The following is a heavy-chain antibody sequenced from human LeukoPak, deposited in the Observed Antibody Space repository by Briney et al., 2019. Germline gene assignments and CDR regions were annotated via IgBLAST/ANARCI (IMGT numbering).Heavy chain of an antibody. J-gene: IGHJ6*03. CDR1: GYTFTDYY. Sequence: ASVKVSCKASGYTFTDYYIHWVRQAPGQGLEWMGWINSNSGGSNYAQKCQGRVTMTRDTSISTAYMELSSLRFDDTAVYYCARDLYGDSVRLYYYYYMDVWGKGTTVTVSS. CDR2: INSNSGGS. V-gene: IGHV1-2*02. D-gene: IGHD4-17*01. CDR3: ARDLYGDSVRLYYYYYMDV.